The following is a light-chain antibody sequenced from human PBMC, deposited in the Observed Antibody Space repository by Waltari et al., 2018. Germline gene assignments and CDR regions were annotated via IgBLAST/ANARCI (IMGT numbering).Light chain of an antibody. CDR2: GAS. V-gene: IGKV3-15*01. CDR3: QQYNKWPPYT. J-gene: IGKJ2*01. CDR1: QSVSSN. Sequence: EIVMTQSPATLPVSPGERATLSCRASQSVSSNLAWYQQKPGQVPRLLIYGASTRATGIPARFSGSGSGTEFTLTISSLQSEDFAVYYCQQYNKWPPYTFGQGTKLEIK.